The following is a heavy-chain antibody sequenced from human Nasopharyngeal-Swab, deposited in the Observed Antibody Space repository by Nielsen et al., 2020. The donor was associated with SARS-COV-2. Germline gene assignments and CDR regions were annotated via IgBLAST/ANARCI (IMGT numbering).Heavy chain of an antibody. CDR2: ISSSSTYI. V-gene: IGHV3-21*04. CDR1: GFTFNNYN. CDR3: AKAPYLRGLDV. D-gene: IGHD2-21*01. J-gene: IGHJ6*02. Sequence: GESLKISCAASGFTFNNYNFNWVRQAPGKGLEWVSSISSSSTYIYYADSVKGRFTISRDNTKNSLSLQTNSLRVEDTAVYYCAKAPYLRGLDVWGQGTTVTVSS.